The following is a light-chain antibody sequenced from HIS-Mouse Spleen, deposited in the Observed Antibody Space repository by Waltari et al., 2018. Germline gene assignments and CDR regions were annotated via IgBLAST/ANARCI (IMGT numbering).Light chain of an antibody. CDR1: SSTIGENY. Sequence: QSVLTQPPSVSAAPGQKVTISCSGSSSTIGENYVSWYQQLPGTAPKLLIYDNNKRPSGIPDRFSGSKSGTSATLGITGLQTGDEADYYCGTWDSSLSAGVFGGGTKLTVL. J-gene: IGLJ3*02. CDR3: GTWDSSLSAGV. V-gene: IGLV1-51*01. CDR2: DNN.